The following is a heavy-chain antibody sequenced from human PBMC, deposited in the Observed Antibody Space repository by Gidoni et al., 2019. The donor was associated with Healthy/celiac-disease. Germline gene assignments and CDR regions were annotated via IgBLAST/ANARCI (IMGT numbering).Heavy chain of an antibody. CDR1: GFSFSSYS. Sequence: EVQLVESGGGLVKPGGSLRLSCAASGFSFSSYSMNWVRQAQGKGLEWFSSISSSSSYIYYADSVKGRFTISRDNAKNSLYLQMNSLRAEDTAVYYCARGYYGPGSHPHWGQGTLVTVSS. D-gene: IGHD3-10*01. CDR2: ISSSSSYI. J-gene: IGHJ4*02. V-gene: IGHV3-21*01. CDR3: ARGYYGPGSHPH.